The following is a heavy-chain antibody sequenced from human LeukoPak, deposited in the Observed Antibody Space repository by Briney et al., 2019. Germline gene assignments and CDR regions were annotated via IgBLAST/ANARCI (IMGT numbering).Heavy chain of an antibody. V-gene: IGHV4-39*02. CDR2: INYSGST. J-gene: IGHJ4*02. CDR1: GGSISSSSYY. Sequence: SETLSLTCTVSGGSISSSSYYWGWIRQPPGKGLEWIGSINYSGSTYYNPSLKSRVTISVDTSKNQFSLKLSSVTAADTAVYYCARDFNWGYFDYWGQGTLVTVSS. D-gene: IGHD7-27*01. CDR3: ARDFNWGYFDY.